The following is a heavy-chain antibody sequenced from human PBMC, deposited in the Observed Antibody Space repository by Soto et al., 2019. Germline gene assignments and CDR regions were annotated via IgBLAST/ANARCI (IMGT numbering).Heavy chain of an antibody. CDR3: ARVGITGTTGDY. CDR1: GFTFSSYS. Sequence: EVQLVESGGGLVKPGGSLRLSCAASGFTFSSYSMNWVRQAPGKGLEWVSSISSSSSYIYYADSVKGRFTISRDNAKNSLYLQRNSLRAEDTAVYYCARVGITGTTGDYWGQGTLVTVSS. J-gene: IGHJ4*02. CDR2: ISSSSSYI. V-gene: IGHV3-21*01. D-gene: IGHD1-7*01.